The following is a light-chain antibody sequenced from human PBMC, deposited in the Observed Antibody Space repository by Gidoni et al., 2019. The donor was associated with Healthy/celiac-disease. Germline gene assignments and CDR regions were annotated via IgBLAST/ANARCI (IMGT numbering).Light chain of an antibody. CDR1: NIGRTG. CDR3: QVWDSSSDHPVV. CDR2: DAS. Sequence: SYVLTQPPSVSVAPGKTARITCGGNNIGRTGVHLYQQRPGQAPVLVVYDASDRPSGIPERCAGSNSGNTATLTIGRVEAGDEADYYCQVWDSSSDHPVVVGGGTKLTVL. V-gene: IGLV3-21*03. J-gene: IGLJ2*01.